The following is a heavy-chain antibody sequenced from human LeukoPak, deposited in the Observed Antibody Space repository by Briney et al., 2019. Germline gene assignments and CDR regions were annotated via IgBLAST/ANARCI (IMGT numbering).Heavy chain of an antibody. D-gene: IGHD3-3*01. V-gene: IGHV4-59*01. Sequence: PSETLSLTCTVSGGSISSYYWSWIRQPPGKGLGWIGYIYYSGSTNYNPSLKSRVTISVDTSKNQFSLKLSSVTAADTAVYYCARAPPVGEDYYYYYYMDAWGKGTTVTVSS. CDR1: GGSISSYY. J-gene: IGHJ6*03. CDR2: IYYSGST. CDR3: ARAPPVGEDYYYYYYMDA.